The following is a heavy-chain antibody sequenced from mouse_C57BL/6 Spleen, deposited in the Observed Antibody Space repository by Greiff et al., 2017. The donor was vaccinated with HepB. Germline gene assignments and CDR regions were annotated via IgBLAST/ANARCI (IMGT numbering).Heavy chain of an antibody. CDR1: GYSITSGYY. J-gene: IGHJ2*01. V-gene: IGHV3-6*01. CDR3: ARDRDGYYVPDY. D-gene: IGHD2-3*01. Sequence: ESGPGLVKPSRSLSLTCSVTGYSITSGYYWNWIRQFPGNKLEWMGYISYDGSNNYNPSLKNRISITRDTSKNQFFLKLNSVTTEDTATYYCARDRDGYYVPDYWGQGTTLTVSS. CDR2: ISYDGSN.